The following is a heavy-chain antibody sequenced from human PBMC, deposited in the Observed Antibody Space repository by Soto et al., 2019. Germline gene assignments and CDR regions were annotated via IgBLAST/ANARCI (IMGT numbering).Heavy chain of an antibody. CDR2: ISINGGST. Sequence: SLRLSCSASGFTFSIYAMPWVRQAPGKGLEYVSSISINGGSTHYADSVKGRFTISRDNSKNTQYLQMSSLRADDTALYYCVKGEYYYDSSGYYPFDYWGQG. J-gene: IGHJ4*02. CDR3: VKGEYYYDSSGYYPFDY. V-gene: IGHV3-64D*06. CDR1: GFTFSIYA. D-gene: IGHD3-22*01.